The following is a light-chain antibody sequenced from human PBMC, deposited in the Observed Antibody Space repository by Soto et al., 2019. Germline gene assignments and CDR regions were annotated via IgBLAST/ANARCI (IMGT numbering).Light chain of an antibody. J-gene: IGLJ2*01. Sequence: ALTQPASVSGSPGQSITISCTGTSSDVGNYNLVSWYQQHPGKAPKLMIYEGSKRPSGVSNRFSGSKSGNTASLTISGLQAEDEADYYCSSYVGSSTVLFGGGTKLTVL. V-gene: IGLV2-23*01. CDR3: SSYVGSSTVL. CDR1: SSDVGNYNL. CDR2: EGS.